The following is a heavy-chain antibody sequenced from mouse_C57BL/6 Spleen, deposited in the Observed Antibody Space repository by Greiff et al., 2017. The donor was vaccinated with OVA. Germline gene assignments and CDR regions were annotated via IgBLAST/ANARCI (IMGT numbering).Heavy chain of an antibody. Sequence: QVQLKQPGAELVRPGSSVKLSCKASGYTFTSYWMHWVKQRPIQGLEWIGNIDPSDSETHYNQKFKDKATLTVDKSSSTAYMQLSSLTSEDSAVYYCARWDGYLDYWGQGTTLTVSS. J-gene: IGHJ2*01. CDR1: GYTFTSYW. D-gene: IGHD2-3*01. CDR2: IDPSDSET. CDR3: ARWDGYLDY. V-gene: IGHV1-52*01.